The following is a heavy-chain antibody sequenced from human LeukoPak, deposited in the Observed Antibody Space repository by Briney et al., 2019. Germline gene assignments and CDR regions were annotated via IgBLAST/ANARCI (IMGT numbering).Heavy chain of an antibody. CDR2: IYYSGST. CDR1: GGSISSSSYY. D-gene: IGHD1-26*01. V-gene: IGHV4-39*01. J-gene: IGHJ4*02. Sequence: SETLSLTCTVSGGSISSSSYYWGWIRQPPGKGLEWIGRIYYSGSTYYNPSLKSRVTISVVTSKNQFSLKLSSVTAADTAVYYCARQGWELYYFDYWGQGTLVTVSS. CDR3: ARQGWELYYFDY.